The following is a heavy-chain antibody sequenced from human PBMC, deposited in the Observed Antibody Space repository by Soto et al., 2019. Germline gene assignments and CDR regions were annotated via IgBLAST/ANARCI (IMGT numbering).Heavy chain of an antibody. CDR2: INAGNGNT. J-gene: IGHJ4*02. CDR3: ARVPKPNYDILTGYYLPPINSPFDY. V-gene: IGHV1-3*01. CDR1: GYTFTSYA. Sequence: GASVKVSCKASGYTFTSYAMHWVRQAPGQRLEWMGWINAGNGNTKYSQKFQGRVTITRDTSASTAYMELSSLRSEDTAVYYCARVPKPNYDILTGYYLPPINSPFDYWGQGTLVTVS. D-gene: IGHD3-9*01.